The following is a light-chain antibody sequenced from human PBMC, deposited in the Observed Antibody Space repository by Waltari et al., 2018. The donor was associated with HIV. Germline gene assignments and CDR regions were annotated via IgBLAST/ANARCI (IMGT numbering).Light chain of an antibody. V-gene: IGKV3-15*01. J-gene: IGKJ2*01. Sequence: EIVLTQPPATLSVSPGERATLSCRASQSVSSNLAWYQQKPGQAPRLLIYRASTRTTGIPARFSGSGSGTEFTLTISSLQSEDFAVYYCQQYNDWPRGPFGQGTRLEIK. CDR1: QSVSSN. CDR2: RAS. CDR3: QQYNDWPRGP.